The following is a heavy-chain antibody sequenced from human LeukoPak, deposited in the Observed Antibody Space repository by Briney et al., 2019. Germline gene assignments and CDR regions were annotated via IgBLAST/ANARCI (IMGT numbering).Heavy chain of an antibody. J-gene: IGHJ5*02. D-gene: IGHD1-1*01. CDR3: ARDRYNWNDDINWFDP. CDR1: GFTFSDYY. CDR2: ISSSGSTI. Sequence: PGGSLRLSCAASGFTFSDYYMSWLRQAPGKGLEGVSYISSSGSTIYYAASVKGRFTISRDNAKNSLYLQMNSLRAEDTAVYYCARDRYNWNDDINWFDPWGQGTLVTVSS. V-gene: IGHV3-11*04.